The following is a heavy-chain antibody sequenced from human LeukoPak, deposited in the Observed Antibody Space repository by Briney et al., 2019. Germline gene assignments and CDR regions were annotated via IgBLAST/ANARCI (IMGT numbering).Heavy chain of an antibody. Sequence: TLSLTCTVSDDSISDYYRGWIRQPPGKALEWLALIYWDDDKRYSPSLKSRLTITKDTSKNQVVLTMTNMDPVDTATYYCAHALYDSSGYYTPSFDYWGQGTLVTVSS. CDR2: IYWDDDK. J-gene: IGHJ4*02. D-gene: IGHD3-22*01. CDR1: DDSISDYYRG. V-gene: IGHV2-5*02. CDR3: AHALYDSSGYYTPSFDY.